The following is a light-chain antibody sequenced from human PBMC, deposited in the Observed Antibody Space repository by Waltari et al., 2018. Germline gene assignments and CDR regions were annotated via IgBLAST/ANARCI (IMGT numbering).Light chain of an antibody. J-gene: IGKJ2*01. CDR3: QQYNDWPHT. Sequence: EIVVTQSPATLHVSPGERVTLSCRASQSVRTNLAWYQKKPGQAPRLLIYDSSTRATGFPARFSGSVSGTAFTLTISSLQSEDCAVYYCQQYNDWPHTFGQGTYVAIK. V-gene: IGKV3-15*01. CDR2: DSS. CDR1: QSVRTN.